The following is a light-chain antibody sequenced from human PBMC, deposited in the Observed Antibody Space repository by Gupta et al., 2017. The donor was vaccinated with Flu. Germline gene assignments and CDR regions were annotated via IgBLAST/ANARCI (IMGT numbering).Light chain of an antibody. J-gene: IGKJ2*01. Sequence: EIVLTQSPGTLSLSPGERATLSCRARRSVSSSYLAWYQQKPGQAPRLLIYGASSRATGIPDRFSGSGSGTDFTLTITRLEPEDFAVYYCQQYSSSPLYTFGQGTKLEIK. V-gene: IGKV3-20*01. CDR3: QQYSSSPLYT. CDR1: RSVSSSY. CDR2: GAS.